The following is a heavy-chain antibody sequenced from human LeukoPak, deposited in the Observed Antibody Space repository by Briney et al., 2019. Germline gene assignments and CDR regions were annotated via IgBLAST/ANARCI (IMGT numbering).Heavy chain of an antibody. CDR3: ARDATRVATIWDDY. D-gene: IGHD5-12*01. V-gene: IGHV3-74*01. J-gene: IGHJ4*02. CDR2: INSDGSST. CDR1: GFTFSSHW. Sequence: GGSLRLSCAASGFTFSSHWMHWVRQAPGKGLVWVSRINSDGSSTSYADSVKGRFTISRDNSKNTLYLQMNSLRAEDTAVYYCARDATRVATIWDDYWGQGTLVTVSS.